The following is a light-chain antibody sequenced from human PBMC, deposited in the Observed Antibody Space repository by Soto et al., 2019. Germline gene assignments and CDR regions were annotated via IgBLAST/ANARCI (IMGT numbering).Light chain of an antibody. CDR1: QSISSN. V-gene: IGKV1-39*01. CDR2: ATS. Sequence: DIQLTQSPSSLSSSLGDRATITCRASQSISSNLNWYQQRPGKAPNLLIYATSSLRTGVPSRFRGSRSGADFTLTISNLQPEDFATYYCQQNYSSPPSTFGQGTKLEIK. CDR3: QQNYSSPPST. J-gene: IGKJ2*01.